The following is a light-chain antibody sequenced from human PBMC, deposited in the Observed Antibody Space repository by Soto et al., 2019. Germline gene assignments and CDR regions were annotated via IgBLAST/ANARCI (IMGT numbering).Light chain of an antibody. V-gene: IGKV3-20*01. CDR3: QQYGRSPLMYT. J-gene: IGKJ2*01. Sequence: EIVLTQSPGTLSLSPGERATLSCRASQSITSNFLAWYQQKPGQAPRLLIYGASTRAAGVPDRFSGSGSGIDVTLTITRLEPEDFAVYYCQQYGRSPLMYTFGQGTKLGVK. CDR1: QSITSNF. CDR2: GAS.